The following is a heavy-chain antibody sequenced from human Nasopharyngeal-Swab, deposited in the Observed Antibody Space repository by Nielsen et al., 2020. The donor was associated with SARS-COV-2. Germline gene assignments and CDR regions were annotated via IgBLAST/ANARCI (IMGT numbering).Heavy chain of an antibody. J-gene: IGHJ6*03. CDR3: AREGRGSGYYYYMDV. Sequence: WIRQPPGKGLEWVSVIYSGGSTYYADSVKGRFTISRHNSKNTLYLQMNSLRAEDTAVYYCAREGRGSGYYYYMDVWGKGTTVTVSS. CDR2: IYSGGST. D-gene: IGHD3-10*01. V-gene: IGHV3-53*04.